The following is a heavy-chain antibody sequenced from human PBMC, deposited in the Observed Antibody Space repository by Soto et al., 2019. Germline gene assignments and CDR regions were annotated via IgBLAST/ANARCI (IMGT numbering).Heavy chain of an antibody. V-gene: IGHV4-39*01. J-gene: IGHJ4*02. CDR1: RGSISSGTNY. D-gene: IGHD6-25*01. CDR2: IYYSGST. Sequence: QLQLQESGPGLVKPSETLSLTCTVSRGSISSGTNYWAWIRQPPGKVLEWIANIYYSGSTFYNPSLKSRVTISLDTSKNQFSLKMRSVTAADTALYSCARHEAGWYFASWGQGTLVTVSS. CDR3: ARHEAGWYFAS.